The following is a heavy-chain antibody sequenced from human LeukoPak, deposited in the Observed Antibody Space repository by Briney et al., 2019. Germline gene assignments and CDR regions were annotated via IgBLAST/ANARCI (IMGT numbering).Heavy chain of an antibody. D-gene: IGHD2-8*02. V-gene: IGHV4-61*02. CDR1: GGSISSGSYY. CDR2: IYTSGST. Sequence: SETLSLTCTVSGGSISSGSYYWSWIRQPAGKGLEWIGRIYTSGSTNYNPSLKSRVTISVDTSKNQFSLKLSSVTAADTAVYYCASPDLVGGDAFDIWGQGTVVTVSS. J-gene: IGHJ3*02. CDR3: ASPDLVGGDAFDI.